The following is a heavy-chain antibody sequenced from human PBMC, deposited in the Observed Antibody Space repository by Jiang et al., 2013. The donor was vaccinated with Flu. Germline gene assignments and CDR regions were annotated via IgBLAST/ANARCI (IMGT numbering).Heavy chain of an antibody. J-gene: IGHJ4*02. CDR2: GT. V-gene: IGHV1-2*02. D-gene: IGHD6-19*01. CDR3: ASGWSFDY. Sequence: GTNYAQKFQGRVTMTRDTSISTAYMELSRLRSDDTAVYYCASGWSFDYWGQGTLVTVSS.